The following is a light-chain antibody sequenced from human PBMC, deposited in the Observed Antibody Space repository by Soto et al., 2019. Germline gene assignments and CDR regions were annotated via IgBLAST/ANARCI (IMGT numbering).Light chain of an antibody. CDR1: SSDVGSYNL. J-gene: IGLJ1*01. V-gene: IGLV2-14*02. CDR2: QVT. CDR3: SSYTDSSNYV. Sequence: QSVLTQPASVSGSPGQSITISCTGTSSDVGSYNLVSWYRQHPGKAPKLMIYQVTNRPSGVSNRFSGSRSGNTASLTISGLQAEDEADYYCSSYTDSSNYVFGTGTKLTVL.